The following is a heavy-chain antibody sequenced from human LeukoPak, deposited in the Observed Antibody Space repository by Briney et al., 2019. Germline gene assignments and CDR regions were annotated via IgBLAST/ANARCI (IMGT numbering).Heavy chain of an antibody. V-gene: IGHV1-2*02. D-gene: IGHD3-3*01. CDR3: ARDQRYDFWSGYYTGTTYYYYGMDV. J-gene: IGHJ6*02. Sequence: ASVKVSCKASGYTFTGYYMHWVRQAPGQGLEWMGWINPNSGGTNYAQKLQGRVTMTTDTSTSTAYMELRSLRSDDTAVYYCARDQRYDFWSGYYTGTTYYYYGMDVWGQGTTVTVSS. CDR2: INPNSGGT. CDR1: GYTFTGYY.